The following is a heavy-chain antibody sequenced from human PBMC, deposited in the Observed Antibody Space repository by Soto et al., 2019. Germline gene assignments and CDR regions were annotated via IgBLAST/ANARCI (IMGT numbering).Heavy chain of an antibody. Sequence: GGSLRLSCAASGFTFSSYAMSWVRQAPGKGLEWVSSISSRSDIYYADSVKGRFTISRDNAKNSVSLQMNSLRAEDTAVYYCAREYTAWPLAYGLDVWGQGTTVTVSS. V-gene: IGHV3-21*01. CDR3: AREYTAWPLAYGLDV. CDR1: GFTFSSYA. D-gene: IGHD2-2*02. J-gene: IGHJ6*02. CDR2: ISSRSDI.